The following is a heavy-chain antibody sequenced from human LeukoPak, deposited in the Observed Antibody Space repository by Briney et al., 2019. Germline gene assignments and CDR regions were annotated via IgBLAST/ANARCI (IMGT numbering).Heavy chain of an antibody. CDR2: IYYSGST. CDR1: GGSISSGGYY. Sequence: PSETLSLTCTVSGGSISSGGYYWSWIRQHPGKGMECIGYIYYSGSTNYNPSLKSRATISVDTSKNQFSLKLSSVTAADTAVYYCARIYSGWYLDYRGQGTLVTVSS. D-gene: IGHD6-19*01. J-gene: IGHJ4*02. CDR3: ARIYSGWYLDY. V-gene: IGHV4-61*08.